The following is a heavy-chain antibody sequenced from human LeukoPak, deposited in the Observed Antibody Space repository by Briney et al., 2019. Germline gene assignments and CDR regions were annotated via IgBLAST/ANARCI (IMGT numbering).Heavy chain of an antibody. Sequence: PSETLSLTCTVSGGSIFSYYFNWIRQPPGKGLEWIGYIYSNGITNYNPSLRSRGTISIATSKNQFSLRLRFVTAADTAIYYCARRAYYDTSGYYPASGYFDLWGRGTLVTVSS. CDR3: ARRAYYDTSGYYPASGYFDL. CDR2: IYSNGIT. V-gene: IGHV4-4*08. J-gene: IGHJ2*01. CDR1: GGSIFSYY. D-gene: IGHD3-22*01.